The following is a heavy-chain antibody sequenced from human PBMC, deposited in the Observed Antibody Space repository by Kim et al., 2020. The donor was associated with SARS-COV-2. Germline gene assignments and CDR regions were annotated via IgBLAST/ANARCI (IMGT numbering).Heavy chain of an antibody. D-gene: IGHD4-17*01. Sequence: TSTADSVKGRFTISRDNAKDTLYLQMNSLRAEDTAVYYCARALGTVTTPNWGQGTLVTVSS. J-gene: IGHJ4*02. CDR3: ARALGTVTTPN. CDR2: T. V-gene: IGHV3-74*01.